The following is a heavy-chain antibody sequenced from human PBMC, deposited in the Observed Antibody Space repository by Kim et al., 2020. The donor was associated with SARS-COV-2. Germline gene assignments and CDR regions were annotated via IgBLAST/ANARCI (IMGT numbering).Heavy chain of an antibody. V-gene: IGHV1-46*01. J-gene: IGHJ6*02. Sequence: ASVKVSCKASGYTFTSYYMHWVRQAPGQGLEWMGIINPSGGSTSYAQKFQGRVTMTRDTSTSTVYMELSSLRSEDTAVYYCARARSIVVVVAATPYYGMDVWGQGTTVTVSS. CDR1: GYTFTSYY. CDR2: INPSGGST. D-gene: IGHD2-15*01. CDR3: ARARSIVVVVAATPYYGMDV.